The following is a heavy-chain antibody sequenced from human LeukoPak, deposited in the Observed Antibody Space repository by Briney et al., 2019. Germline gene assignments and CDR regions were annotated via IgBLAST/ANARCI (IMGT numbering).Heavy chain of an antibody. CDR3: ARDQGSGKLDY. Sequence: GGSLRLSCAASGFTFSSYEMNWVRQAPGKGLEWVSYISSSGSTIYYADSVKGRFTISRDNAKNLLYLQMNSLRAEDTAVYYCARDQGSGKLDYWGQGTLVTVSS. J-gene: IGHJ4*02. V-gene: IGHV3-48*03. D-gene: IGHD1-26*01. CDR1: GFTFSSYE. CDR2: ISSSGSTI.